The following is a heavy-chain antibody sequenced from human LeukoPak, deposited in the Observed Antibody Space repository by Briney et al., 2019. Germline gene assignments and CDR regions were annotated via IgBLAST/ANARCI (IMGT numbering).Heavy chain of an antibody. CDR1: GFTFSSYA. V-gene: IGHV3-23*01. CDR2: ISGSGGST. D-gene: IGHD1-1*01. J-gene: IGHJ4*02. CDR3: AKNNWKGLPPRSFDY. Sequence: PGGSLRLSCAASGFTFSSYAMSWVRQAPGKGLEWVSAISGSGGSTYYADSVKGRSTISRDNSKNTLYLQMNSLRAEDTAVYYCAKNNWKGLPPRSFDYWGQGTLVTVSS.